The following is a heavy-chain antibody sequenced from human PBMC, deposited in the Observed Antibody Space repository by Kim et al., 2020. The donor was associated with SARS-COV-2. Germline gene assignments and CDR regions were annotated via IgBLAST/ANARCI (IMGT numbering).Heavy chain of an antibody. D-gene: IGHD6-19*01. Sequence: GGSLRLSCAASGFTFSSYGMHWVRQAPGKGLEWVAVISYDGSNKYYADSVKGRFTISRDNSKNTLYLQMHSLRAEDTAVYYCASNPSIAVAGPLNYWGQGTLVTVSS. J-gene: IGHJ4*02. V-gene: IGHV3-33*05. CDR3: ASNPSIAVAGPLNY. CDR2: ISYDGSNK. CDR1: GFTFSSYG.